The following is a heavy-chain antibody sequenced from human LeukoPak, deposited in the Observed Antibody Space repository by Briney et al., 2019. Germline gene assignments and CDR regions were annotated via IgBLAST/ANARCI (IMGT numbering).Heavy chain of an antibody. J-gene: IGHJ3*01. V-gene: IGHV3-7*01. CDR3: ARVEWQWLLHGAFDL. CDR2: TKQDGSEK. Sequence: PGGSPRLSCAASGFTFSIYYMTWVRQAPGKGLEWVANTKQDGSEKYYVDSVKGRFTISRDNAKNSLYLQMNSLRAEDTAVYYCARVEWQWLLHGAFDLWGQGTMVTVSS. CDR1: GFTFSIYY. D-gene: IGHD6-19*01.